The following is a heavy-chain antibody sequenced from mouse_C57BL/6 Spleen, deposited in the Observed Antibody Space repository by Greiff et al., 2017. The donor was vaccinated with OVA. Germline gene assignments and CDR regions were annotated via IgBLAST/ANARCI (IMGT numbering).Heavy chain of an antibody. CDR2: IDPSDSET. J-gene: IGHJ4*01. CDR3: ARDGPGLYAKDY. CDR1: GYTFTSYW. Sequence: QVQLQQPGAELVRPGSSVKLSCKASGYTFTSYWMHWVKQRPIQGLEWIGNIDPSDSETHYNQKFKDKATLTVDKSSSTAYMQLSSLTSEDSAVYYCARDGPGLYAKDYWGQGTSVTVSS. V-gene: IGHV1-52*01. D-gene: IGHD1-1*01.